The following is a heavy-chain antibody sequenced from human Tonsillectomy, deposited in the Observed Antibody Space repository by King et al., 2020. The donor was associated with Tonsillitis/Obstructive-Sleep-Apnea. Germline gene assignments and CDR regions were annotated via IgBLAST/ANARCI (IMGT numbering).Heavy chain of an antibody. CDR1: GGTFSSFA. V-gene: IGHV1-69*01. D-gene: IGHD2-21*01. Sequence: VQLVESGAEVKKPGSSVKVSCKASGGTFSSFAISWVRQAPGQGLEWMGGIIPIFGTVNYAQNFQGRVTITADESTSTAYMELSSLRSEDTAVYYCARATCGGDCYSTFTDAFDTWGQGTMVTVSS. J-gene: IGHJ3*02. CDR3: ARATCGGDCYSTFTDAFDT. CDR2: IIPIFGTV.